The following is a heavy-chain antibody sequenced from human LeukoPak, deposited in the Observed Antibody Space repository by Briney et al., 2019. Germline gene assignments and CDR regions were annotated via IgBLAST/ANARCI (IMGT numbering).Heavy chain of an antibody. V-gene: IGHV4-59*08. D-gene: IGHD1-26*01. CDR3: ARHPYSGGNYPFGS. CDR2: SYYSGST. Sequence: SETLSLTCTVSGGSISSYYWSWIRQPPGKGLEWIGYSYYSGSTRYSPSLKSRVTISVDTSKNQFSLKLSSVTAADTAIYYCARHPYSGGNYPFGSWGQGILVTVSS. J-gene: IGHJ4*02. CDR1: GGSISSYY.